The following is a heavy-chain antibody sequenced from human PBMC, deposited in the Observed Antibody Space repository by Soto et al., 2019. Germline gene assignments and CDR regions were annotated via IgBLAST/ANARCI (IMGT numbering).Heavy chain of an antibody. V-gene: IGHV3-23*01. CDR3: AKNPGYYYDSTGYHFDY. D-gene: IGHD3-22*01. CDR1: GFTFSSYA. J-gene: IGHJ4*02. CDR2: ISGSGDST. Sequence: GSLXLSCAASGFTFSSYAMNWVRQAAGKGLEWVSVISGSGDSTYYADSVKGRFTISRDNSKNTLYLQMNSLRAEDTAVYYCAKNPGYYYDSTGYHFDYWGQGTLVTSPQ.